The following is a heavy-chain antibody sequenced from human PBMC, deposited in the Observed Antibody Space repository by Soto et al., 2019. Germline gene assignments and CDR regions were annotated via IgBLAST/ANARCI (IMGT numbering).Heavy chain of an antibody. CDR3: ELGPKNIVWYSFYMDV. CDR2: ISDSGVTT. CDR1: GLPFSTYA. V-gene: IGHV3-23*01. D-gene: IGHD2-15*01. Sequence: EVQLLESGGDSVQPGGSLRLSCAASGLPFSTYAMIWVRQAPGQGLEWVSGISDSGVTTYYADSVKGRFTISRDNAKDTLYLEMTSLRADDTAVYYCELGPKNIVWYSFYMDVWGTGTAVTVSS. J-gene: IGHJ6*03.